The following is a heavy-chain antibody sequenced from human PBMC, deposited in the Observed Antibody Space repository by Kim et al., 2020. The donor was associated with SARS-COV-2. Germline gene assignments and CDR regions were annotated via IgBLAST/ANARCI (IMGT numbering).Heavy chain of an antibody. V-gene: IGHV4-34*01. D-gene: IGHD3-22*01. Sequence: KSRVTISVDTSKNQFSLKLSSVTAADTTVYYCARAKGYYYDSTIPYYFDYWGQGTLVTVSS. J-gene: IGHJ4*02. CDR3: ARAKGYYYDSTIPYYFDY.